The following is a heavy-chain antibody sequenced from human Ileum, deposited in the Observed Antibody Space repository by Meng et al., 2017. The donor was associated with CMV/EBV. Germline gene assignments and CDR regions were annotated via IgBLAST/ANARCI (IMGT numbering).Heavy chain of an antibody. D-gene: IGHD3-10*01. CDR2: ISAYNGNT. CDR3: APSGMVRGVTDFDY. Sequence: ASVKVSCKASGYTFTSYGISWVRQAPGQGLEWMGWISAYNGNTNYAQKLQGRVTMTTDTSTSTAYMELRSLRSDDTAVYYCAPSGMVRGVTDFDYWGQGTLVTVSS. CDR1: GYTFTSYG. J-gene: IGHJ4*02. V-gene: IGHV1-18*01.